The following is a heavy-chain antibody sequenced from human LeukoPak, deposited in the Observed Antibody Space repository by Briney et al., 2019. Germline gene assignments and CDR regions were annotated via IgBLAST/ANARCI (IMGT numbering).Heavy chain of an antibody. V-gene: IGHV1-46*01. Sequence: GASVKVSCKAFGYTFTSNYMHWVRQAPGQGLEWMGWISPSSGSTNYAQKFQGRVTMTRDMSTSTAYLELSSLRSEDTAVYYCARTCSGGSCYYAFDIWGQGTMVTVSS. D-gene: IGHD2-15*01. CDR2: ISPSSGST. J-gene: IGHJ3*02. CDR1: GYTFTSNY. CDR3: ARTCSGGSCYYAFDI.